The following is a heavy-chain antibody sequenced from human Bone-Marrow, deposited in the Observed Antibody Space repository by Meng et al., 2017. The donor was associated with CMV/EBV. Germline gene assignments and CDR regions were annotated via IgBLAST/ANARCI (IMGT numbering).Heavy chain of an antibody. J-gene: IGHJ4*02. V-gene: IGHV3-30*04. CDR1: GFTFSSYA. CDR3: ARDSAIFWSGYEGGVVDY. D-gene: IGHD3-3*01. CDR2: ISYDGSNK. Sequence: SCAASGFTFSSYAMHWVRQAPGKGLEWVAVISYDGSNKYYADSVKGRFTISRDNSKNTLYLQMNSLRAEDTALYYCARDSAIFWSGYEGGVVDYWGQGTLVTVSS.